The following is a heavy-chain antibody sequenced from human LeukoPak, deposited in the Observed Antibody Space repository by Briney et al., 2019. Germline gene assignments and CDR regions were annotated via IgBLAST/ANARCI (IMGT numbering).Heavy chain of an antibody. V-gene: IGHV3-49*04. CDR1: GFTFGDYA. D-gene: IGHD1-26*01. CDR3: ARGDSGSHLDY. CDR2: IRSKAYGGTT. Sequence: GGSLRLSCTASGFTFGDYAMSWVRQAPGKGLEWVGFIRSKAYGGTTEYAASVKGRFTISRDNSKNTLSLQMGSLRAEDKAVYYCARGDSGSHLDYWGQGSLVTVSS. J-gene: IGHJ4*02.